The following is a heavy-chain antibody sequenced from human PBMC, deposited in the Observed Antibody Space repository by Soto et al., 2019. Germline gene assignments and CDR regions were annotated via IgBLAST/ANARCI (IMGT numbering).Heavy chain of an antibody. CDR3: ARASSSRSCRGCSYYYYGMDV. Sequence: GASEQVTCKSCGGTLSSYAIIWVRQAPVQGLEWMGGIITIFGTANYAQKFQGRVTITADKSTSTAYMELSSLRSEDTAVYYCARASSSRSCRGCSYYYYGMDVWGQGTTVTVS. CDR2: IITIFGTA. D-gene: IGHD6-13*01. CDR1: GGTLSSYA. J-gene: IGHJ6*02. V-gene: IGHV1-69*06.